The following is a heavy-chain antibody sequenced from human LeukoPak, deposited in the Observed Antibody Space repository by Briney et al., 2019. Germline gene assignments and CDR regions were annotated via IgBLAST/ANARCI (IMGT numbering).Heavy chain of an antibody. CDR2: IYHSGST. V-gene: IGHV4-4*02. CDR1: GGSISSSNW. CDR3: ARRGYYYDSSGYLI. D-gene: IGHD3-22*01. Sequence: PSETLSLTCAVSGGSISSSNWWSWVRQPPGKGLEWIGEIYHSGSTNYNPSLKSRVTISVDKSKNQFSLKLSSVTAADTAVYYCARRGYYYDSSGYLIWGQGTLVTVSS. J-gene: IGHJ4*02.